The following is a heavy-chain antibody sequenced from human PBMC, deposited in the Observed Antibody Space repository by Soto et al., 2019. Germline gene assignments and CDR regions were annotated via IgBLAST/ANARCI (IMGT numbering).Heavy chain of an antibody. CDR1: GGSISSGGNY. CDR3: ARGPSYYYMAV. CDR2: IYYSGST. V-gene: IGHV4-31*03. J-gene: IGHJ6*03. Sequence: SETLSLTCTVSGGSISSGGNYWNWIRQPPGKGLEWIGYIYYSGSTYYNPSLRSRVTISVDTSKNQFSLNLTSLTAADTAVYYCARGPSYYYMAVWGKGTTVTVSS.